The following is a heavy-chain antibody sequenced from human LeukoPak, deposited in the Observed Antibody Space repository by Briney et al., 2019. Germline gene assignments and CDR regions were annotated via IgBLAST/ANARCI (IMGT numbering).Heavy chain of an antibody. D-gene: IGHD6-13*01. V-gene: IGHV4-34*01. CDR3: ARSSSSWTDAFDI. CDR2: INHSGST. J-gene: IGHJ3*02. CDR1: GGSFSGYY. Sequence: SETLSLTCAVYGGSFSGYYWSWIRQPPGKGLEWIGEINHSGSTNYNPSLKSRATISVDTSKNQFSLKLSSVTAADTAVYYCARSSSSWTDAFDIWGQGTMVTVSS.